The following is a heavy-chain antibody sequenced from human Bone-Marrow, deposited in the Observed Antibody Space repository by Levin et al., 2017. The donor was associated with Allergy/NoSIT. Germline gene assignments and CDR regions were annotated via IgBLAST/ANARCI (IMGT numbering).Heavy chain of an antibody. CDR2: IYYSGST. D-gene: IGHD5-12*01. V-gene: IGHV4-39*01. J-gene: IGHJ2*01. CDR3: ARHKSGYDDGYFDR. Sequence: SETLSLTCTVSGGSISSSSYYWGWIRQPPGKGLEWIGSIYYSGSTYYNPSLKSRVTISVDTSKNQFSLKLSSVTAADTAVYYCARHKSGYDDGYFDRWGRGTLVTVSS. CDR1: GGSISSSSYY.